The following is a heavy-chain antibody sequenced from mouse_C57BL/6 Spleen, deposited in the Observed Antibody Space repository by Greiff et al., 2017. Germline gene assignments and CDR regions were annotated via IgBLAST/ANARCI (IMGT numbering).Heavy chain of an antibody. D-gene: IGHD2-3*01. V-gene: IGHV1-82*01. Sequence: QVQLQQSGPELVKPGASVKISCKASGYAFSSSWMNWVKQRPGKGLEWIGRIYPGDGDTNYNGKFKGKATLTADKSSSTDYMQLSSLTSEDSAVYFCARSFYDGYTTWFAYWGQGTLVTVSA. CDR2: IYPGDGDT. J-gene: IGHJ3*01. CDR1: GYAFSSSW. CDR3: ARSFYDGYTTWFAY.